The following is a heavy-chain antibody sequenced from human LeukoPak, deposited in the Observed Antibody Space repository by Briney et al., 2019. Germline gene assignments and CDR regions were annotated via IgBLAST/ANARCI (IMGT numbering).Heavy chain of an antibody. V-gene: IGHV3-30-3*01. CDR2: ISYDGSNK. J-gene: IGHJ4*02. CDR3: ARERFGTTGTTLTFDY. CDR1: GFTFSSYA. D-gene: IGHD1-1*01. Sequence: PGGSLRLSCAASGFTFSSYAMHWVRQAPGKGLEWVAVISYDGSNKYYADSVKGRFTISRDNSKNTLYLQMNSLRAEDTAVYYCARERFGTTGTTLTFDYWGQGTLVTVSS.